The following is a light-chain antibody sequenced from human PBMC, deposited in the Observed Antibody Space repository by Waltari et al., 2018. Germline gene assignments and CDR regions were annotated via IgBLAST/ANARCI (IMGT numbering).Light chain of an antibody. V-gene: IGLV2-23*02. J-gene: IGLJ3*02. CDR2: EVS. Sequence: QSALTQPASVSGSPGQSITISCIGTSSVVGTYNLFSWYQHHPDKAPKLMIYEVSQRPSGISNRFSGSKSGNTASLTISGLQAEDEADYYCCSYVGSSTWVFGGWTKLTVL. CDR1: SSVVGTYNL. CDR3: CSYVGSSTWV.